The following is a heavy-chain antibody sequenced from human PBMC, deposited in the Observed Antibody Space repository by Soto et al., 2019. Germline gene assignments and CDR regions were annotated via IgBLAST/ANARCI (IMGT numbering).Heavy chain of an antibody. J-gene: IGHJ4*02. CDR3: ARSRADNGITIFGVVISPLDY. Sequence: QLQLQESGPGLVKPSETLSLTCTVSGGSISSSSYYWGWIRQPPGKGLERIGSIYYSGSTYYNPSLKSRVTISVDTSKSQFSLKLSSVTAADTAVYYCARSRADNGITIFGVVISPLDYWGQGTLVTVSS. D-gene: IGHD3-3*01. V-gene: IGHV4-39*01. CDR2: IYYSGST. CDR1: GGSISSSSYY.